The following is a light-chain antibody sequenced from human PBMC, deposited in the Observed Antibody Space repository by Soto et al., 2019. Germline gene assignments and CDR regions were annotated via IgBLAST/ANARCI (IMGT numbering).Light chain of an antibody. J-gene: IGLJ2*01. Sequence: QSALTQPPSASGSPGQSVTISCTGTSSDVGGYNSVSWYQQHPGKAPKLMIYEVIERPSGVPDRFSGSKSGNTASLTVSGLQAEDEADYYCSSYAGSNSVVFGGGTKLTVL. CDR3: SSYAGSNSVV. CDR2: EVI. V-gene: IGLV2-8*01. CDR1: SSDVGGYNS.